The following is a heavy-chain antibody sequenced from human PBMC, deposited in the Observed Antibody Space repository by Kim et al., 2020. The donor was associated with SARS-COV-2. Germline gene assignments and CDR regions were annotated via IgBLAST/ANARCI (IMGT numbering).Heavy chain of an antibody. V-gene: IGHV3-30*18. D-gene: IGHD3-16*02. Sequence: GGSLRLSCAASGFTFSSYGMHWVRQAPGKGLEWVAVISYDGSNKYYADSVKGRFTISRDNSKNTLYLQMNSLRAEDTAVYYCAKDPYDYVWGSYRYKGYFQHWGQGTLVTVSS. CDR2: ISYDGSNK. CDR1: GFTFSSYG. CDR3: AKDPYDYVWGSYRYKGYFQH. J-gene: IGHJ1*01.